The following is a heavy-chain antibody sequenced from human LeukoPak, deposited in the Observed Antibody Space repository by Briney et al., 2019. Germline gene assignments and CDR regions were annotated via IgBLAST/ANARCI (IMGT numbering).Heavy chain of an antibody. CDR2: INESENT. CDR3: VRGGRGTRSAAAGTLSWGGPDDHLYYYGLNV. Sequence: PSETLSLTCAVDGASFGRYYWSWIRQPPGKGLEWIGEINESENTNYNSSLKSRVTISIDTSRKQFSLKLTSVTAADTAVYYCVRGGRGTRSAAAGTLSWGGPDDHLYYYGLNVWGQGTTVTVSS. D-gene: IGHD6-13*01. J-gene: IGHJ6*02. CDR1: GASFGRYY. V-gene: IGHV4-34*01.